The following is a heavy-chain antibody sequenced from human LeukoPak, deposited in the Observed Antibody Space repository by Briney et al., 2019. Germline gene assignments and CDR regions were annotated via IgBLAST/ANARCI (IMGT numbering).Heavy chain of an antibody. CDR3: ATNGGDTMIGGVINY. Sequence: GGSLRLSCAASGFTVSTNYMTWVRQAPGKGLEWVSVIYSGGSTYYADSVKGSFTISRDNSKNTLYLEMNSLRAEDTAVYYCATNGGDTMIGGVINYWGQGTLVTVSS. CDR1: GFTVSTNY. D-gene: IGHD3-10*01. CDR2: IYSGGST. V-gene: IGHV3-66*01. J-gene: IGHJ4*02.